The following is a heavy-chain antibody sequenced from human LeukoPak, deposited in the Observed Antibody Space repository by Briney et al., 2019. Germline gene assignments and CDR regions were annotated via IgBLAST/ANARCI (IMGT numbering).Heavy chain of an antibody. D-gene: IGHD2-15*01. CDR1: GFTFSSYS. CDR2: ISSSSSYR. Sequence: PGGSLRLSCTGSGFTFSSYSMNWVRQAPGKGLEWVSSISSSSSYRYYEESVKGRFSISRDNARNSLYLQMNSLRAEDTAVYYCAIGSPPLKYWGQGTLVTVSS. J-gene: IGHJ4*02. CDR3: AIGSPPLKY. V-gene: IGHV3-21*01.